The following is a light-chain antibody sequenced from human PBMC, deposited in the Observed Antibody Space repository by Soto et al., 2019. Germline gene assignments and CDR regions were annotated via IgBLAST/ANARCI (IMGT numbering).Light chain of an antibody. CDR3: QQRSDWPIT. V-gene: IGKV3-11*01. Sequence: EIVFTQSPATLSLSPGERATLFCRASQTVSSYLVWYQQKPGQAPRLLIYDASNRATGVTARFSGSGSGTDFTLTISSLEPEDFAVYYCQQRSDWPITFGQGTRLEIK. CDR1: QTVSSY. J-gene: IGKJ5*01. CDR2: DAS.